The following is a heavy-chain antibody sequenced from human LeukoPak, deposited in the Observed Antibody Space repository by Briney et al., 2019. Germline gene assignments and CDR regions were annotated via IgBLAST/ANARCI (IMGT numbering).Heavy chain of an antibody. CDR1: TFTVSCYS. Sequence: WGTLRRSCAASTFTVSCYSMDWVRQAPGNGREWVSSISSSSSYIYYEDSVKGRFTLSRDNAKNSLYLQMNSLRAEDTAVYYCARGAAAGNFYFDYWGQGTLVSVSS. D-gene: IGHD6-13*01. J-gene: IGHJ4*02. CDR2: ISSSSSYI. V-gene: IGHV3-21*01. CDR3: ARGAAAGNFYFDY.